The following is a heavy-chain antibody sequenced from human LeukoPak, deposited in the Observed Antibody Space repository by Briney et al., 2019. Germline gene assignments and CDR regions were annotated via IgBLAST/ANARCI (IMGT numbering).Heavy chain of an antibody. V-gene: IGHV4-38-2*02. CDR1: GYSISSGYY. J-gene: IGHJ4*02. Sequence: PSETLSPTCTVSGYSISSGYYWGWIRQPPGKGLEWIGSIYHSGSTYYNPSLKSRVTISVDTSKNQFSLKLSSVTAADTAVYYCARGIGSPLYYFDYWGQGTLVTVSS. CDR2: IYHSGST. D-gene: IGHD6-25*01. CDR3: ARGIGSPLYYFDY.